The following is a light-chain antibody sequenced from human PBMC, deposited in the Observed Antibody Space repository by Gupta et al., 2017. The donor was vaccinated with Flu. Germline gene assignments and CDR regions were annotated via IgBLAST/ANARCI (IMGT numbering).Light chain of an antibody. J-gene: IGLJ2*01. Sequence: QSALTQPPSASGSPGPSVTISCTGTSSDVGAYKYVSWYQQYPGKAPRVLIYEVDKRSPGVPERFSGSKSGNTASLIVSGLQEEDEAEYFCCSYAGRNILIFGGGTKVTVL. V-gene: IGLV2-8*01. CDR3: CSYAGRNILI. CDR2: EVD. CDR1: SSDVGAYKY.